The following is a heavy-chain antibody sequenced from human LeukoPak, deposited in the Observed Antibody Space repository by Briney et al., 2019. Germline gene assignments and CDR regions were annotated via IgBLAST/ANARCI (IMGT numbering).Heavy chain of an antibody. CDR2: IWYNGSKN. D-gene: IGHD2-2*01. CDR3: ARVGVPQYAFDI. V-gene: IGHV3-33*01. CDR1: GFTFSDHG. J-gene: IGHJ3*02. Sequence: GRSLRLSCAASGFTFSDHGMHWVRQAPGKGLEWVAIIWYNGSKNYYAESVKDRFTISRDNAKNTLYLQMNSLRAEDTAVYSCARVGVPQYAFDIWGQGTWVTVSS.